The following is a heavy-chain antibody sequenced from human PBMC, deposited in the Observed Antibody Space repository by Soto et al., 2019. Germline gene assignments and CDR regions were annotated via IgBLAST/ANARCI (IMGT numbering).Heavy chain of an antibody. D-gene: IGHD3-22*01. V-gene: IGHV3-33*01. Sequence: GGSLRLSCAASGFTFSSYGMHWVRQAPGKGLEWVAVIWYDGSNKYYADSVKGRFTISRDNSKNTLYLQMNSLRAEDTAVYYCARGYYDSSGYYGYYYYYGMDVWGQGTTVTVSS. CDR2: IWYDGSNK. CDR1: GFTFSSYG. J-gene: IGHJ6*02. CDR3: ARGYYDSSGYYGYYYYYGMDV.